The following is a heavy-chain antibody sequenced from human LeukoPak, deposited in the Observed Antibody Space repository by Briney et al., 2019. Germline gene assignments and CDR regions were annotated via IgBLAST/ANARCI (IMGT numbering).Heavy chain of an antibody. D-gene: IGHD6-6*01. CDR3: ARTGIAARPTVWFDP. Sequence: GGSLRLSCAASGFTFNTYTMNWVRQAPGKGLVWVSYINSDGSSTNYVDSVKGRFTISRDNAKNTLYLQMNSLRAEDTALYYCARTGIAARPTVWFDPWGQGTLVTVSS. CDR2: INSDGSST. V-gene: IGHV3-74*01. J-gene: IGHJ5*02. CDR1: GFTFNTYT.